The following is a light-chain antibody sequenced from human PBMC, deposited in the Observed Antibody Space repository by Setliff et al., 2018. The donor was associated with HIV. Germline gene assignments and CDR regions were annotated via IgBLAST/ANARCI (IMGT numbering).Light chain of an antibody. CDR1: SSDVGGYNY. CDR2: DVR. J-gene: IGLJ1*01. Sequence: QSALAQPGSVSGSPGQSITISCTGTSSDVGGYNYVSWYQQHPGKAPKLIICDVRNRPSGVSNRFSGSKSGNTASLTISGLQAEDEADYYCSSYAITNTLPFGSGTKVTVL. V-gene: IGLV2-14*03. CDR3: SSYAITNTLP.